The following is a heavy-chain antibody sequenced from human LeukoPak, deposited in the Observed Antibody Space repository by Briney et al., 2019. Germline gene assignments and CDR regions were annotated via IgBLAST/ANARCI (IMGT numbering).Heavy chain of an antibody. CDR2: IRSKAYGGTT. CDR3: GAGLYYFDY. V-gene: IGHV3-49*04. J-gene: IGHJ4*02. Sequence: GGSLRLSCTASGFTFGDYAMSWVRQAPGKGLKWVGFIRSKAYGGTTEYAASVKGRFTISRDDSKSIAYLQMNSLKAEDTAVYYCGAGLYYFDYWGQGTLVTVSS. CDR1: GFTFGDYA. D-gene: IGHD6-19*01.